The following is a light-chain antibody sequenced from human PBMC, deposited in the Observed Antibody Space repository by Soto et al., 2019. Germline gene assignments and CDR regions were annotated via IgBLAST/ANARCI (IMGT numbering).Light chain of an antibody. Sequence: DIQMTQSPSTLSASVGDRVTITCRASQSISSWLAWYQQKPGKAPKLLIYKACSLESGVPSRFSGSGSGTEFTLTISSLQPDDFATYYCQQDDSYPWTFGQGTKVEIK. V-gene: IGKV1-5*03. J-gene: IGKJ1*01. CDR2: KAC. CDR1: QSISSW. CDR3: QQDDSYPWT.